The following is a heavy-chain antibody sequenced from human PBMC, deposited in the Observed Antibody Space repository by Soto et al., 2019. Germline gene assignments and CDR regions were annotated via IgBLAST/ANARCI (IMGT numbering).Heavy chain of an antibody. CDR2: IYYTGAT. V-gene: IGHV4-4*02. CDR3: ARVFSSGSGWMYYFDF. CDR1: SGSISSGNW. D-gene: IGHD6-25*01. Sequence: QVQLQESGPGLVESSGTLSLTCEVSSGSISSGNWWSWVRQPPGKGLEWIGEIYYTGATNYNPSLKSRVTMTIDKSKDQCSLNLTSATAEDTAVYYCARVFSSGSGWMYYFDFWGHGILVSVSS. J-gene: IGHJ4*01.